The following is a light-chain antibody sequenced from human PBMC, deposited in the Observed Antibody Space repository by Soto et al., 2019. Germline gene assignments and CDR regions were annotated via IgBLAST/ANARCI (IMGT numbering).Light chain of an antibody. Sequence: QSVPXEPAFVSGSPGQSITISCTGTSSDVGGYNYVSWYQQHPGKAPKLMIYDVSNRPSGVSNRFSGSKSGNTASLTISGLQAEDEADYYCSPYTSSSTFYVFGTGTKVTVL. CDR1: SSDVGGYNY. V-gene: IGLV2-14*01. CDR2: DVS. J-gene: IGLJ1*01. CDR3: SPYTSSSTFYV.